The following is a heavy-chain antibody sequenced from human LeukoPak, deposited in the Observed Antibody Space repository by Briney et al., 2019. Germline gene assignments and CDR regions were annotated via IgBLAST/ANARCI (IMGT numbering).Heavy chain of an antibody. Sequence: PGGSLRLSCAASGSTFSDYYMSWIRQAPGKGLEWIGNIDYSGSTIYNPALKSRVTMSVDTSKNQFSLNLTSVTAADTAVYYCAREGKLTGYFGGLGFNYWGQGILVTVSS. CDR1: GSTFSDYY. CDR3: AREGKLTGYFGGLGFNY. D-gene: IGHD6-19*01. CDR2: IDYSGST. J-gene: IGHJ4*02. V-gene: IGHV4-59*01.